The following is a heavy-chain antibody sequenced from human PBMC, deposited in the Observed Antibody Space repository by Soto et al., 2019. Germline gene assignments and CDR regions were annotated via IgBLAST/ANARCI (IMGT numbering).Heavy chain of an antibody. V-gene: IGHV1-2*04. J-gene: IGHJ4*02. CDR2: INPNSGGT. D-gene: IGHD1-26*01. CDR1: GCTFSGYY. Sequence: SVKVSCTASGCTFSGYYMRWGRQAPGQGLEWMGWINPNSGGTNYAQKFQGWVTMTRDTSISTAYMELSRLRSDDTAVYYCARAVSGSYNIWGQATLVTVSS. CDR3: ARAVSGSYNI.